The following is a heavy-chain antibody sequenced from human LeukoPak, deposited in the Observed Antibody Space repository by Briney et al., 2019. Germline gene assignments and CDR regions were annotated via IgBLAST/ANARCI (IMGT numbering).Heavy chain of an antibody. CDR2: MYTSGST. D-gene: IGHD2-15*01. V-gene: IGHV4-4*07. J-gene: IGHJ6*02. CDR1: GGSISSYY. CDR3: ASDGGYCSGGSCYYGMDV. Sequence: SETLSLTCTVSGGSISSYYWSWIRQPAGKGLEWLGRMYTSGSTNYNPSLKSRVTMSVDTSKNQFSLKLSSVTAADTAVYYCASDGGYCSGGSCYYGMDVWGQGTTVTVSS.